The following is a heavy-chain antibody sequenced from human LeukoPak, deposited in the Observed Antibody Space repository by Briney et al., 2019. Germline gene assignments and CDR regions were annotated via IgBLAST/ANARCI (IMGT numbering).Heavy chain of an antibody. CDR1: GYTFTGYC. Sequence: GASVKVSCKASGYTFTGYCMHWMRQAPGQGLEWMGRINPNSGGTNYAQKFQGRVTMTRDTSISTAYMELSRLRSDDTAVYYCARADEWLVLFDYWGQGTLVTVSS. V-gene: IGHV1-2*06. J-gene: IGHJ4*02. CDR3: ARADEWLVLFDY. CDR2: INPNSGGT. D-gene: IGHD6-19*01.